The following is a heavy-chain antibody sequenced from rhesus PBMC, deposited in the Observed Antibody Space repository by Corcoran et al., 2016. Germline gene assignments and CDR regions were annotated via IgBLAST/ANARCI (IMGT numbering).Heavy chain of an antibody. D-gene: IGHD3-28*01. CDR2: NNGNSGST. V-gene: IGHV4-80*01. Sequence: QVQLQESGPGLVKPAETLSLTCAVSGASISSYWWSWIRQPPGKGLEWIGGNNGNSGSTYYHPSLKSRVTISKDASKTQFSLKLSSVTAADTAVYYCARGPIVVIKYGLDSWGQGVVVTVSS. J-gene: IGHJ6*01. CDR3: ARGPIVVIKYGLDS. CDR1: GASISSYW.